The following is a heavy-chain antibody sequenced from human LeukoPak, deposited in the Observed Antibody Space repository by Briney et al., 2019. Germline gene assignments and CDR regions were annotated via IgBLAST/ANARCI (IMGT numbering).Heavy chain of an antibody. CDR1: GGSISSSSYY. CDR2: IYYSGST. CDR3: ARDLGSGRPNYYYYGMDV. D-gene: IGHD3-16*01. J-gene: IGHJ6*02. Sequence: PSETLSLTCTVSGGSISSSSYYWGWIRQPPGKGLEWIGSIYYSGSTYYNPSLKSRVTISVDTSKNQFSLKLSSVTAADTAVYYCARDLGSGRPNYYYYGMDVWGQGTTATVSS. V-gene: IGHV4-39*07.